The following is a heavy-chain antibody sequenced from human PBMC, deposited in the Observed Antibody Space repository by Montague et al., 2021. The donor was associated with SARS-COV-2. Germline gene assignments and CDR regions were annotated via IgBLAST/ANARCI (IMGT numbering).Heavy chain of an antibody. CDR3: ASHPVFQQLYS. V-gene: IGHV4-4*02. CDR1: GASVSSINW. CDR2: IHHTGST. D-gene: IGHD6-13*01. J-gene: IGHJ4*02. Sequence: SETLSLTCGVSGASVSSINWWACVRQPPGRGLEWIAEIHHTGSTNFNPSLRSRVSISVDTSSNQFSLTLNSVTAADTAMYYCASHPVFQQLYSWGQGTLVSVSS.